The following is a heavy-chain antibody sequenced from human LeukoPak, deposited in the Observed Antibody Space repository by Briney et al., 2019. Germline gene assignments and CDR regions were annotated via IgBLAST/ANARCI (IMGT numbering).Heavy chain of an antibody. D-gene: IGHD4-17*01. V-gene: IGHV3-48*01. CDR3: ARDYSTVTTFFDY. CDR1: GFIVNTNY. CDR2: ITGGSTTI. J-gene: IGHJ4*02. Sequence: GGSLRLSCAASGFIVNTNYMTWVRQAPGKGLEWVSYITGGSTTIYYADSVKGRFTISRDNAKNSLYLQMNSLRAEDTAVYYCARDYSTVTTFFDYWGQGTLVTVSS.